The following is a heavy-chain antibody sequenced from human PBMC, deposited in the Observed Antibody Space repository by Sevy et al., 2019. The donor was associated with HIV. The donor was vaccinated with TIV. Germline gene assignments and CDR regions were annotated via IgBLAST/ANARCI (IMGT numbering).Heavy chain of an antibody. D-gene: IGHD1-26*01. CDR1: GGSISSSSYY. J-gene: IGHJ4*02. CDR3: AGQPQFSENYFDY. Sequence: SETLSLTCTVSGGSISSSSYYWGWIRQPPGKGLEWIGSIYYSGSTYYNPSLKSRVTISVDTSKNQFSLKLSSVTAADTAVYYCAGQPQFSENYFDYWGQGTLVTVSS. CDR2: IYYSGST. V-gene: IGHV4-39*01.